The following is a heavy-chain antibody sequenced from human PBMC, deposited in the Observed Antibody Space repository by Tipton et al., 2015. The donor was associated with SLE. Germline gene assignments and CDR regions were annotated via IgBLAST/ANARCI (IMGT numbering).Heavy chain of an antibody. V-gene: IGHV3-30*03. CDR3: AREGLGFCSTTSCFHFDL. Sequence: SLRLSCVASGLSFSTYDMNWVRQAPGKGLEWVAGILFDGSEKDYVDSVKGRFTISRDNSKNTLYLQMDGLRAEDTAVYYCAREGLGFCSTTSCFHFDLWGQGALVTVSS. D-gene: IGHD2-2*01. CDR1: GLSFSTYD. CDR2: ILFDGSEK. J-gene: IGHJ4*02.